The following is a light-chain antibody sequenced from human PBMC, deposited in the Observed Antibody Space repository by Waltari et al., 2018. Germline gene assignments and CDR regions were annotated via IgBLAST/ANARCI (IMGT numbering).Light chain of an antibody. V-gene: IGLV2-23*01. CDR3: CSYTLTKTWL. CDR1: SSDVGSYSL. CDR2: EDT. Sequence: QSALTQPASVSGSPGQPITISCTGTSSDVGSYSLRPWYRQHPGEAPRVIIFEDTKRPSGVSNRFSGSKSGNTASLTISGLQAEDEADYYCCSYTLTKTWLFGGGTMLTVL. J-gene: IGLJ3*02.